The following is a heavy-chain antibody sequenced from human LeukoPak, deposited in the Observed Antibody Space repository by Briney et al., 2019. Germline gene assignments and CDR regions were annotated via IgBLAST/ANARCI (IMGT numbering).Heavy chain of an antibody. CDR2: TYYRSKWYN. V-gene: IGHV6-1*01. CDR3: AGGPVGDYYYMDV. Sequence: SQTLSLTCAISGDSVSSNSAAWNWMRQSPSRGLEWLVRTYYRSKWYNDYAVSVKSRIAINPDTSKNQFSLQLNSVTPEDTALYYCAGGPVGDYYYMDVWGKGTTVTVSS. CDR1: GDSVSSNSAA. D-gene: IGHD4-17*01. J-gene: IGHJ6*03.